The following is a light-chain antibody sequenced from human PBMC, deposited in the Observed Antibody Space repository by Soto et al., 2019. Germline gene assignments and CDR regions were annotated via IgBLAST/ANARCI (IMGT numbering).Light chain of an antibody. J-gene: IGKJ5*01. CDR3: QQLNAYPIT. CDR1: QAISSH. Sequence: GDRVTITCRASQAISSHLAWYQRKPGKAPNLLIYAASTLQSGVPSRFSGSGSGTEFTLTISSLQPEDFASYYCQQLNAYPITFGQGTRLEIK. V-gene: IGKV1-9*01. CDR2: AAS.